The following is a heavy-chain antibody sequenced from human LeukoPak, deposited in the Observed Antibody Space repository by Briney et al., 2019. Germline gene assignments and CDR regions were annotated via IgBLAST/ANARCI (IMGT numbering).Heavy chain of an antibody. V-gene: IGHV4-39*07. J-gene: IGHJ4*02. CDR1: GGSISSSSYY. CDR3: ARGRWLQFSFDY. D-gene: IGHD5-24*01. Sequence: SETLSLTCTVSGGSISSSSYYWGWIRQPPGKGLEWIGSIYYSGSTYYNPSLKSRVTISVDTSKNQYSLKLSSVTAADTAVYYCARGRWLQFSFDYWGQGTLVTVSS. CDR2: IYYSGST.